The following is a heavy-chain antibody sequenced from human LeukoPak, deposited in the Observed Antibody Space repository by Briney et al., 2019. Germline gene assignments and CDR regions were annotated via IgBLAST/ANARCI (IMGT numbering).Heavy chain of an antibody. CDR2: MFSDNAVGNK. CDR3: ARKDYGGVFDN. CDR1: GVIDSENY. Sequence: PGGSLRLSYAASGVIDSENYMSWVRQAPGKGLEGVSIMFSDNAVGNKSYADSVKGRPTISTDHAKNSLYIQMNSLRAAGPAVYDCARKDYGGVFDNWGHGT. J-gene: IGHJ4*01. D-gene: IGHD4-23*01. V-gene: IGHV3-66*01.